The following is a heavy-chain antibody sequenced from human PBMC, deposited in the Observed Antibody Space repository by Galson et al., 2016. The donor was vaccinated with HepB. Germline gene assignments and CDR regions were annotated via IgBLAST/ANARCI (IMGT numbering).Heavy chain of an antibody. V-gene: IGHV3-64D*08. CDR2: ISTNGRSS. J-gene: IGHJ3*02. Sequence: SLRLSCAASGLSISSYALHWVRQAPGKGLEYVSSISTNGRSSFYTDSVKGRFTISSDNSENTLYLQMSSLRAEDTAVYYCVKDRHYYDSTGYLGTFDIWGQGTLVTVSS. CDR1: GLSISSYA. D-gene: IGHD3-22*01. CDR3: VKDRHYYDSTGYLGTFDI.